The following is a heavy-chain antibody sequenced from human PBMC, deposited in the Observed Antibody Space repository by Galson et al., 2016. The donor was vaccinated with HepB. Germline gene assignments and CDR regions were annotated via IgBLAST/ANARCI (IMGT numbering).Heavy chain of an antibody. CDR3: ASPNYGSGSYRAFDI. CDR1: GGTFSGYT. CDR2: ITPMFGTA. V-gene: IGHV1-69*13. Sequence: SVKVSCRASGGTFSGYTVSWVRQAPGQGLEWMGGITPMFGTANYAQKFQVRVMMTADESTNTAYMELSNLRSEDTAVYYCASPNYGSGSYRAFDIWGQGTMVTVSS. J-gene: IGHJ3*02. D-gene: IGHD3-10*01.